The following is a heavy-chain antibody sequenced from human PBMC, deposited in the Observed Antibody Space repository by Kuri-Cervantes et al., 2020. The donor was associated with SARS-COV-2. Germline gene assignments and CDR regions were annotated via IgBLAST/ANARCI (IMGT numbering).Heavy chain of an antibody. Sequence: SETLSLTCAVYGGSFNNYYWSWVRQSPGKGLEWIGEINHNGNTNYNPSLKSRVTISVDTSKNQFSLKLSSVTAADTAVYYCARDLLLPHTIFGVVHTEVYYYYYMDVWGKGTTVTVSS. V-gene: IGHV4-34*01. J-gene: IGHJ6*03. CDR1: GGSFNNYY. D-gene: IGHD3-3*01. CDR3: ARDLLLPHTIFGVVHTEVYYYYYMDV. CDR2: INHNGNT.